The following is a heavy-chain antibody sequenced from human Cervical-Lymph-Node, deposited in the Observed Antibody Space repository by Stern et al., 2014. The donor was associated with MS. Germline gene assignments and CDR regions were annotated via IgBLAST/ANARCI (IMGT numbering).Heavy chain of an antibody. CDR3: AKDAHRFSTSFYYYDY. D-gene: IGHD2-2*01. CDR2: ILPDGSNK. V-gene: IGHV3-30*18. J-gene: IGHJ4*02. CDR1: GFTFSHYG. Sequence: VQLVESGGGVVQPGRSLRLSCSASGFTFSHYGMHWVRQAPGKGLEWLAVILPDGSNKVYADSVKGRFNISRDHSKNTLYLQMNTLRVEDTAVYYCAKDAHRFSTSFYYYDYWGQGILVTVSS.